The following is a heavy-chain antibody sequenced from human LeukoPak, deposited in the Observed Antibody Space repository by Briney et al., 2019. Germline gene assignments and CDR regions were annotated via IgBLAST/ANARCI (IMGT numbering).Heavy chain of an antibody. Sequence: GGSLRLSCAASGFTFSSYGMHWVRQAPGKGLEWVAVISYDGSNKYYADSVKGRFTISRDNSKNTLYLQMNSLRAEDTAVYYCAKGPPIAVAGTNFDYWGQGTLVTVSS. CDR1: GFTFSSYG. CDR2: ISYDGSNK. J-gene: IGHJ4*02. V-gene: IGHV3-30*18. D-gene: IGHD6-19*01. CDR3: AKGPPIAVAGTNFDY.